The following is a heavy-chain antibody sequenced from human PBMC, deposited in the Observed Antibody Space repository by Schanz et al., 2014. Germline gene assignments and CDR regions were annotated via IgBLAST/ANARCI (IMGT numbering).Heavy chain of an antibody. V-gene: IGHV3-30*02. Sequence: VQLVESGGGLVQPGGSLRLSCAASGFTFSTYAMSWVRQAPGKGLEWVAVIWYDENNKYYADSVKGRFTMSRDNSKNTLYLHMNTLRSEDTAVYYCAKDSTHIDIVLVPTAIDYWGQGTLVTVSS. D-gene: IGHD2-2*01. CDR2: IWYDENNK. CDR1: GFTFSTYA. J-gene: IGHJ4*02. CDR3: AKDSTHIDIVLVPTAIDY.